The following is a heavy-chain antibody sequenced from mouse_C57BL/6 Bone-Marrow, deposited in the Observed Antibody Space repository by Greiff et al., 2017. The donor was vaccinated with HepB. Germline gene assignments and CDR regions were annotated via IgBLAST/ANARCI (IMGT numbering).Heavy chain of an antibody. CDR3: ARKDYGSSPFAY. V-gene: IGHV1-81*01. CDR2: IYPRSGNT. J-gene: IGHJ3*01. CDR1: GYTFTSYG. D-gene: IGHD1-1*01. Sequence: VQLQQSGAELARPGASVKLSCKASGYTFTSYGISWVKQRTGQGLEWIGEIYPRSGNTYYNEKFKGKATLTADKSSSTAYMELRSLTTEDSAVSFCARKDYGSSPFAYWGQGTLVTVSA.